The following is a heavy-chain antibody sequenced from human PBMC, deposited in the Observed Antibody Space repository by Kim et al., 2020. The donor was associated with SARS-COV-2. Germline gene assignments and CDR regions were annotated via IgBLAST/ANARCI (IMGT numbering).Heavy chain of an antibody. CDR1: GYTFTSYD. J-gene: IGHJ4*02. Sequence: ASVKVSCKASGYTFTSYDLNWVRQATGQGLEWMGWMNPNIGNAGYAQKFQGRVTMTMDPSITTAYMELSSLRSEDTAVYYCARGVRTISNYDYWCQGTL. V-gene: IGHV1-8*01. CDR3: ARGVRTISNYDY. D-gene: IGHD3-9*01. CDR2: MNPNIGNA.